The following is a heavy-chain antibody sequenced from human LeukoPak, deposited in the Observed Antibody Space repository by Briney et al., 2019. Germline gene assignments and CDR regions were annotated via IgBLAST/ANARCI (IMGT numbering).Heavy chain of an antibody. CDR1: GGSVSGYY. CDR2: VYYSGST. CDR3: ARGLQESDVIVVAFDY. D-gene: IGHD3-22*01. V-gene: IGHV4-59*02. J-gene: IGHJ4*02. Sequence: SETLSLTCVVSGGSVSGYYWGWIRQPPGRGLEWIGYVYYSGSTNYNPSFKSRITISVDTSRNQFSLQLSSVTAADTAVYYCARGLQESDVIVVAFDYWGQGTLVTVSS.